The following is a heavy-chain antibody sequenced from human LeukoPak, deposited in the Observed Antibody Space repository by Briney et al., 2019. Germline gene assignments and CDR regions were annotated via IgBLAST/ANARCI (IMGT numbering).Heavy chain of an antibody. D-gene: IGHD3-16*01. V-gene: IGHV3-7*03. Sequence: GGSLRLSCAASGFTVSSNYMNWVRQAPGMGPEWLANIKQDGTEKFYMASVRGRFIISRDNTKSSLYLQMNSLRVEDTAVYYCARDCGGGAPCFDSWGQGTLVTVSS. J-gene: IGHJ4*02. CDR2: IKQDGTEK. CDR3: ARDCGGGAPCFDS. CDR1: GFTVSSNY.